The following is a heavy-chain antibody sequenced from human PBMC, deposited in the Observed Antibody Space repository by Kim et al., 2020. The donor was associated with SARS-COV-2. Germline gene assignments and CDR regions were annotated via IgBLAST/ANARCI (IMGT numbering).Heavy chain of an antibody. CDR2: IYPGDSDT. CDR1: GYSFTSYW. V-gene: IGHV5-51*01. J-gene: IGHJ5*02. CDR3: ARRLEGDTNHNWFDP. D-gene: IGHD1-1*01. Sequence: GESLKISCKGSGYSFTSYWIGWVRQMPGKGLEWMGIIYPGDSDTRYSPSFQGQVTISADKSISTAYLQWSSLKASDTAMYYGARRLEGDTNHNWFDPWGQGTLVTVSS.